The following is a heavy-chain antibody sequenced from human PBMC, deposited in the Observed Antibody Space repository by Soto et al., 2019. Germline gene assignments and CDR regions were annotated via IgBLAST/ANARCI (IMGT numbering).Heavy chain of an antibody. CDR2: IIPIFGTA. CDR1: GGTFSSYA. V-gene: IGHV1-69*06. J-gene: IGHJ6*02. D-gene: IGHD4-4*01. Sequence: GASVKVSCKASGGTFSSYAISWVRQAPGQGLEWMGGIIPIFGTANYAQKFQGRVTITADKSTSTAYMELSSLRSEDTAVYYCARVYSNYYYYGMDVWGQGTTVTVSS. CDR3: ARVYSNYYYYGMDV.